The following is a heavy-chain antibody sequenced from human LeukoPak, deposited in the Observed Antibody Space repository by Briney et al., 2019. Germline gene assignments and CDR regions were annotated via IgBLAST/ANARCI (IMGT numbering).Heavy chain of an antibody. CDR1: GFTFSSSA. J-gene: IGHJ4*02. V-gene: IGHV3-23*01. CDR2: ISNNGGYT. Sequence: GGSLRLSCAASGFTFSSSAMSWVRQATGKGLEWVSAISNNGGYTYYADSVQGRFTISRDNSKSTLCLQMNSLRAEDTAVYYCAKQLGYCSDGSCYFPYWGQGTLVTVSS. CDR3: AKQLGYCSDGSCYFPY. D-gene: IGHD2-15*01.